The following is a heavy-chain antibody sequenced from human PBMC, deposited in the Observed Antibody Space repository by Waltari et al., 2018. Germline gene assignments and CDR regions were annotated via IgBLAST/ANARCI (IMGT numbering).Heavy chain of an antibody. J-gene: IGHJ3*02. V-gene: IGHV4-59*01. CDR3: ARALTTHDAFDI. Sequence: QVQLQESGPGLVKPSETLSLTCTVSGGSISSYYWSWIRQPPGKGLEWIGDIYYSGSTNYNPSLKSRVTISVDTSKNQFSLKLSSVTAADTAVYYCARALTTHDAFDIWGQGTMVTVSS. CDR1: GGSISSYY. D-gene: IGHD4-17*01. CDR2: IYYSGST.